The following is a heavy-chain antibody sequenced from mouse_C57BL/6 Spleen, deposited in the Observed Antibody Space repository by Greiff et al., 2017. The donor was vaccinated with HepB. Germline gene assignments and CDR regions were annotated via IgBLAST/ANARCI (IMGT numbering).Heavy chain of an antibody. V-gene: IGHV1-22*01. CDR1: GYTFTDYN. CDR2: INPNNGGT. J-gene: IGHJ1*03. Sequence: VQLQQSGPELVKPGASVKMSCKASGYTFTDYNMHWVKQSHGKSLEWIGYINPNNGGTSYNQKFKGKATLTVNKSSSTAYMELRSLTSEDSAVYYCARGAGPYWYFDVWGTGTTVTVSS. CDR3: ARGAGPYWYFDV.